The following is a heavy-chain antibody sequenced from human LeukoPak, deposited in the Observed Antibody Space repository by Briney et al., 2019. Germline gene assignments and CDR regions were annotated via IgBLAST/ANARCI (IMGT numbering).Heavy chain of an antibody. CDR3: ARTARQCDY. CDR1: GDSIYTSY. J-gene: IGHJ4*02. Sequence: KASETLSLTCTVSGDSIYTSYWSWIRQPPGKGLEYIGYIYHSGDTNYSPSLKGRVTMSVDTSNNQFSLRLSSVTAADTAVYYCARTARQCDYWGQGILVSVSS. D-gene: IGHD6-6*01. V-gene: IGHV4-59*01. CDR2: IYHSGDT.